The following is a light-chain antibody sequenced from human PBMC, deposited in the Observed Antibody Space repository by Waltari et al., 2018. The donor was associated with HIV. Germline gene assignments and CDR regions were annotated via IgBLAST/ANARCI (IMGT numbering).Light chain of an antibody. CDR2: TNN. J-gene: IGLJ1*01. Sequence: QSVLTQPPSASGTPGQRVTISCSGTSSTIGLNSLHLYQQLPGAAPTLLIYTNNQRPSGVPDRFSGSKSGTSASLAISGLQSEDEADYYCAAWDDSLNGFVFGAGTKVTVL. V-gene: IGLV1-44*01. CDR1: SSTIGLNS. CDR3: AAWDDSLNGFV.